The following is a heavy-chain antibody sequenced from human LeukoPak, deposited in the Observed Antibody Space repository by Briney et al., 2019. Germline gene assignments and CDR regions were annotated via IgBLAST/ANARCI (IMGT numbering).Heavy chain of an antibody. V-gene: IGHV3-21*01. J-gene: IGHJ1*01. CDR1: GFTFSDYS. CDR3: VRDLMGSGSTTAYLHH. Sequence: GGSLRLSCTASGFTFSDYSMNWVRQAPGKGLEWVSSISRRGRHVYYAASVKGRFTISRDNAKNSLYLQMNSLRAEDMAVYFCVRDLMGSGSTTAYLHHWGQGTLVTVSS. D-gene: IGHD1-1*01. CDR2: ISRRGRHV.